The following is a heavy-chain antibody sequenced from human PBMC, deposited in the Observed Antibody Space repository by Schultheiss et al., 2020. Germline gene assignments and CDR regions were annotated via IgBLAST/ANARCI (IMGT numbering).Heavy chain of an antibody. CDR2: ISSSSSTI. V-gene: IGHV3-48*04. CDR3: ATVGIAVAANYYYYGMDV. Sequence: GGSLRLSCAASGFTFSSYSMNWVRQAPGKGLEWVSYISSSSSTIYYADSVKGRFTISRDNAKNSMYLQMNSLRPEDTAVYYCATVGIAVAANYYYYGMDVWGQGTTVTV. J-gene: IGHJ6*02. CDR1: GFTFSSYS. D-gene: IGHD6-19*01.